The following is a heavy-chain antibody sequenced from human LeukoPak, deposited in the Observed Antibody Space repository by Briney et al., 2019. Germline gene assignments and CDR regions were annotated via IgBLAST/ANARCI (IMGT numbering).Heavy chain of an antibody. J-gene: IGHJ4*02. CDR1: GYTFTGYY. D-gene: IGHD3-10*01. CDR2: INPNSGGT. V-gene: IGHV1-2*02. CDR3: ARASMVRGVIVDY. Sequence: GASVKVSCKASGYTFTGYYMHWVRQAPGQGLEWMGWINPNSGGTNYAQKFQGRVTMTRDTSISTAYMELRSLRSDDTAVYYCARASMVRGVIVDYWGQGTLVTVSS.